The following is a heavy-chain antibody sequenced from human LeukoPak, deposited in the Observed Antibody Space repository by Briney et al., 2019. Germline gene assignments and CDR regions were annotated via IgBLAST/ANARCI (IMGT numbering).Heavy chain of an antibody. CDR3: ARVIGDDNWFDP. V-gene: IGHV4-31*03. D-gene: IGHD4-17*01. J-gene: IGHJ5*02. CDR1: GGSISSGGYY. Sequence: SETLSLTCTVSGGSISSGGYYWSWIRQHPGKGLEWIGYIYYSGSTYYNPSLKSRVTISVDTSKNQFSLKLSSVTAADTAVYYCARVIGDDNWFDPWGQGNLVTVSS. CDR2: IYYSGST.